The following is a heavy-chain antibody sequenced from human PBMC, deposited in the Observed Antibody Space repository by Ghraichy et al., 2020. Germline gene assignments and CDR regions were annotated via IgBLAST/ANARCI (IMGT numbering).Heavy chain of an antibody. V-gene: IGHV3-7*04. D-gene: IGHD3-10*01. CDR1: GFTFTNSW. Sequence: GESLNISCAASGFTFTNSWMTWVRQAPGKGLEWVSNIKPDGSETYYVGSVTGRFIISRDNAKNSLYLQMNSLRAEDTAVYYCARDISRPGIIRGVIDYWGQGTLVTVSS. CDR2: IKPDGSET. CDR3: ARDISRPGIIRGVIDY. J-gene: IGHJ4*02.